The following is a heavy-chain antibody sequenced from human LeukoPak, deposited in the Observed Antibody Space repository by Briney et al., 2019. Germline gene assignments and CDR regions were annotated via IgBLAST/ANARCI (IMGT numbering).Heavy chain of an antibody. D-gene: IGHD3-10*02. CDR3: AELGITMIGGV. CDR2: ISSSGGTI. J-gene: IGHJ6*04. CDR1: GFTFSSYS. V-gene: IGHV3-48*04. Sequence: GGSLRLSCATSGFTFSSYSMNWVRQAPGKGLEWVSYISSSGGTIYYADSVKGRFTISRDNAKNSLYLQMNSLRAEDTAVYYCAELGITMIGGVWGKGTTVTVSS.